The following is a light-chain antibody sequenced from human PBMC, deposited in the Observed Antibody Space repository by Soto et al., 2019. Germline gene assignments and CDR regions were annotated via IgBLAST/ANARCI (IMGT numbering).Light chain of an antibody. CDR3: QQRSNWPLIT. CDR2: AAS. Sequence: EIVLTQSPASLSLSPGERATLSCRASQSVSSYLAWYQQKPGQGPRLLIYAASNRATGIPARFSGSGSGTDFTLTISSLEPEDFAVYYCQQRSNWPLITFGQGTRLEIK. CDR1: QSVSSY. V-gene: IGKV3-11*01. J-gene: IGKJ5*01.